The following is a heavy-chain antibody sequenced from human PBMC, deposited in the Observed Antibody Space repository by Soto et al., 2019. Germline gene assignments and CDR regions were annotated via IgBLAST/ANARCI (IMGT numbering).Heavy chain of an antibody. V-gene: IGHV1-18*04. J-gene: IGHJ5*02. CDR1: GYTFTSYG. Sequence: ASVKVSCKASGYTFTSYGISWVRQATGQGLEWMGWISAYNGNTNYAQKLQGRVTMTTDTSTSTAYMELRSLRSDDTAVYYCAREKQQQWLVPVWFDPWGQGTLVTVSS. D-gene: IGHD6-19*01. CDR3: AREKQQQWLVPVWFDP. CDR2: ISAYNGNT.